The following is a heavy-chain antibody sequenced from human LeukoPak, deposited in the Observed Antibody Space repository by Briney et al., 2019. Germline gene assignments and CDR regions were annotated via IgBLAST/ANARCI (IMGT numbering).Heavy chain of an antibody. CDR2: IYYSGST. D-gene: IGHD6-13*01. CDR3: ASVSSPGMAAAGTADY. Sequence: SSETLSLTCTVSGGSISSGGYYWSWIRQHPGKGLEWIGYIYYSGSTYYNPSLKSRVTISVDTSKNQFSLKLSSVTAADTAVYYCASVSSPGMAAAGTADYWGQGTLVTVSS. CDR1: GGSISSGGYY. V-gene: IGHV4-31*03. J-gene: IGHJ4*02.